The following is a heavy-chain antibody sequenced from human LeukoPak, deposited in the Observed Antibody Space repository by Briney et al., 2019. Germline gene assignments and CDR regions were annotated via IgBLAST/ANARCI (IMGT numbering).Heavy chain of an antibody. CDR3: XXXXXXXXXXXXXXXYYYGMDV. Sequence: GGSLRLSCAASGFTFDDYAMHWVRQAPGKGLEWVSGISWNSGSIGYADSVKGRFTISRDNAKNSLYLQMNSLRAEDTALYYXXXXXXXXXXXXXXXXYYYGMDVWGQGTTVTVSS. J-gene: IGHJ6*02. CDR1: GFTFDDYA. V-gene: IGHV3-9*01. CDR2: ISWNSGSI.